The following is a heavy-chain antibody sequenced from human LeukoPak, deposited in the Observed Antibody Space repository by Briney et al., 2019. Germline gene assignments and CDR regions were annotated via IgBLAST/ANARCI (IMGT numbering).Heavy chain of an antibody. CDR3: AKGRVVWGRHWGSDY. CDR1: GFTFSNYA. Sequence: GGSLRLSCVASGFTFSNYAMSWVRQAPGKGLEWVSAISGSGSGSYVADSVKGRFAISRDNSKNTLYLQMNSLRVEDTAMYYCAKGRVVWGRHWGSDYWALGTLVAGS. D-gene: IGHD3-16*01. CDR2: ISGSGSGS. J-gene: IGHJ4*02. V-gene: IGHV3-23*01.